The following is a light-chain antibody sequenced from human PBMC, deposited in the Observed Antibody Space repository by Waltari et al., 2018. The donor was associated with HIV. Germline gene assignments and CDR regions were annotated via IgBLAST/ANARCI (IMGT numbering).Light chain of an antibody. Sequence: QSVLTQPPSVSRAPGRRVTISCTGSSSKIGAGYDVHWYQQLPGTAPKLLIYGNINRPSGVPDRFSGSKSGTSASLAITGLQADDEADYSCQSYDSSLSGFVFGTGTKVTVL. CDR2: GNI. CDR3: QSYDSSLSGFV. V-gene: IGLV1-40*01. J-gene: IGLJ1*01. CDR1: SSKIGAGYD.